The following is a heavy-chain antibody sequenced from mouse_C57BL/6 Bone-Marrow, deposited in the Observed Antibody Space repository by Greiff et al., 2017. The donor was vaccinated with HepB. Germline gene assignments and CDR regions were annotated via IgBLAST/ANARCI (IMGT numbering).Heavy chain of an antibody. CDR2: ISNGGGST. J-gene: IGHJ4*01. D-gene: IGHD2-10*01. Sequence: EVKVVESGGGLVQPGGSLKLSCAASGFTFSDYYMYWVRQTPEKRLEWVAYISNGGGSTYYPDTVKGPFTISRDNAKNTLYLQMSRLKSEDTAMYYCARPTYYGNVMDYWGQGTSVTVSS. V-gene: IGHV5-12*01. CDR1: GFTFSDYY. CDR3: ARPTYYGNVMDY.